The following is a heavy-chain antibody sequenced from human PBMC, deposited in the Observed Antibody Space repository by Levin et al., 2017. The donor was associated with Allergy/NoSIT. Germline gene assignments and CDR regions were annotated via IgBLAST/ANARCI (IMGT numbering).Heavy chain of an antibody. Sequence: GGSLRLSCAASGFTFSDYYMSWIRQAPGKGLERVSYISSSGSTIYYADSVKGRFTISRDNAKNSLYLQMNSLRAEDTAVYYCARVGGDYVWGSYRYKPDYFDYWGQGTLVTVSS. CDR1: GFTFSDYY. J-gene: IGHJ4*02. CDR3: ARVGGDYVWGSYRYKPDYFDY. CDR2: ISSSGSTI. V-gene: IGHV3-11*01. D-gene: IGHD3-16*02.